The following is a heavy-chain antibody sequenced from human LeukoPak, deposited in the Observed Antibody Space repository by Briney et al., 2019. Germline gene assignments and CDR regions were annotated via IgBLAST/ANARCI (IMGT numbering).Heavy chain of an antibody. Sequence: GGSLRLSCAASGFTFSSYAMSWVRRAPGKGLEWVSAISGSGGSTYYADSVKGRFTISRDNSKNTLYLQMNSLRAEDTAVYYCAKDRGSSTSRYYYGMDVWGQGTTVTVSS. J-gene: IGHJ6*02. CDR1: GFTFSSYA. D-gene: IGHD2-2*01. CDR3: AKDRGSSTSRYYYGMDV. V-gene: IGHV3-23*01. CDR2: ISGSGGST.